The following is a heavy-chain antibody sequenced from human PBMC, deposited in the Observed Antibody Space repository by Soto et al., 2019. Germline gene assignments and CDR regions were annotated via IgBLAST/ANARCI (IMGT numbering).Heavy chain of an antibody. J-gene: IGHJ4*02. Sequence: ASVKVSCKASGYTFTSYGISWVRQAPGQGLEWMGWISAYNGNTNYAQKLQGRVTMTTDTSTSTAYMELRSLRSDDTAVYYCARDIMITFGGVITYDYWGQGNLVTVSS. D-gene: IGHD3-16*02. CDR1: GYTFTSYG. CDR3: ARDIMITFGGVITYDY. CDR2: ISAYNGNT. V-gene: IGHV1-18*01.